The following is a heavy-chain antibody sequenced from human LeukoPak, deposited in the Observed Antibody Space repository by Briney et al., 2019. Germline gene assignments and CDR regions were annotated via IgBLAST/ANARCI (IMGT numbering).Heavy chain of an antibody. J-gene: IGHJ4*02. CDR3: ARNYYGSEGFDY. V-gene: IGHV1-69*05. CDR1: GGTSSRYA. CDR2: IYPIFGTA. D-gene: IGHD3-10*01. Sequence: SVKVSSKASGGTSSRYAISWVRQAPGQGLEWMGTIYPIFGTANYAQKFQGRVTITTDDSTSTAYMELSSLRFEDTAVYYCARNYYGSEGFDYWGQGTVVTVSA.